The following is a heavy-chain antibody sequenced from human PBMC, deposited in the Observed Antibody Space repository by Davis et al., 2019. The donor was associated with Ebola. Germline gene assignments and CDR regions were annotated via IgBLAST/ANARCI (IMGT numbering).Heavy chain of an antibody. D-gene: IGHD2-8*01. CDR1: GGSISSYY. Sequence: MPSETLSLTCTVSGGSISSYYWSWIRQPPGKGLESIGYIYYSGSTNYNPSLKSRVTISVDTSKNQFSLKLSSVTAADTAVYYCARSSRSYCTNGVCYSYYFDYWGQGTLVTVSS. J-gene: IGHJ4*02. CDR2: IYYSGST. CDR3: ARSSRSYCTNGVCYSYYFDY. V-gene: IGHV4-59*01.